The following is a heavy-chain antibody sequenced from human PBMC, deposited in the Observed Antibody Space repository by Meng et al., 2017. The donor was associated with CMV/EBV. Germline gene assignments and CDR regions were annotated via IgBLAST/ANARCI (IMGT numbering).Heavy chain of an antibody. CDR2: IDPNFVIK. CDR1: WSSFRRYA. J-gene: IGHJ4*02. D-gene: IGHD2-15*01. V-gene: IGHV1-69*12. Sequence: QVKLVPTRSRVWTLGAAGRVCNKVVWSSFRRYAFSCVGQAPGTEHESKWYIDPNFVIKSYTHKFQGRVTIPADESTSTVYMELSSLRSEDTAVYYCARVCGGSCFDYWGQGTLVTVSS. CDR3: ARVCGGSCFDY.